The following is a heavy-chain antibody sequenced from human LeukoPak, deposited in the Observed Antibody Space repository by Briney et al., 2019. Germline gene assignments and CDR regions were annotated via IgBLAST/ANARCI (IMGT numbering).Heavy chain of an antibody. CDR3: ARSFWSGYYNYFDY. D-gene: IGHD3-3*01. CDR2: IYHSGST. V-gene: IGHV4-4*02. J-gene: IGHJ4*02. CDR1: GGSISSSNW. Sequence: PSETLSFTCAVSGGSISSSNWWSWVRQPPGKGLEWIGEIYHSGSTNYNPSLKSRVTISVDKSKNQFSLKLSSVTAADTAVYYCARSFWSGYYNYFDYWGQGTLVTVSS.